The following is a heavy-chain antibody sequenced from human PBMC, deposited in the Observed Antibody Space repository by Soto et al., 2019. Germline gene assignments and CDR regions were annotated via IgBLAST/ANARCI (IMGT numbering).Heavy chain of an antibody. CDR1: GFTFSSYG. J-gene: IGHJ6*02. CDR3: ARSSGYGDDYFYYGMDV. CDR2: ISYDGSNK. Sequence: GGSLRLSCAASGFTFSSYGMHWVRQAPGKGLEWVAVISYDGSNKYYTDSVKGRFTISRENSKNTLYLQMNNLRAEDTAVYYCARSSGYGDDYFYYGMDVWGQGTTVTVSS. V-gene: IGHV3-30*03. D-gene: IGHD4-17*01.